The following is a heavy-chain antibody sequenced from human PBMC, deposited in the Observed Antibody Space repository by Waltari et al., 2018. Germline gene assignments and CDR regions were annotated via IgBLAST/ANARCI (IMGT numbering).Heavy chain of an antibody. CDR1: GDSINNYY. V-gene: IGHV4-59*01. D-gene: IGHD3-16*01. J-gene: IGHJ5*02. Sequence: QVQLQESGPGLVKPSETLSLTCTVSGDSINNYYWRWVRQSPGKGLEWIAYIYKSGTTNYNPSLKSRVTISGDTSKNQISLKLNSVTAADTAVYYCARKLGGWFDPWGQGTLVTVSS. CDR2: IYKSGTT. CDR3: ARKLGGWFDP.